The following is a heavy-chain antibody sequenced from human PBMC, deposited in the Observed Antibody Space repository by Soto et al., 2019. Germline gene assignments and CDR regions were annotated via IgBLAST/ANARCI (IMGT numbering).Heavy chain of an antibody. CDR3: ASDCTNGVCHYYYYGMDV. CDR2: ISGSGGST. Sequence: EVQLLESGGGLVQPGGSLRLSCAASGFTFSSYAMSWVRQAPGKGLEWVSAISGSGGSTYYADSVKGRFTISRHNYKNTLYLQMNSLRAEETAVYYCASDCTNGVCHYYYYGMDVWGQGTTVTVSS. J-gene: IGHJ6*02. D-gene: IGHD2-8*01. CDR1: GFTFSSYA. V-gene: IGHV3-23*01.